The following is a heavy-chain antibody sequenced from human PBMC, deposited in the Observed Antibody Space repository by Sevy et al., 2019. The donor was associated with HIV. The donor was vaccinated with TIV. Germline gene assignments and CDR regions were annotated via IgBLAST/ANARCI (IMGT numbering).Heavy chain of an antibody. Sequence: GGSLRLSCAASGFTFSSYAMSCVRQAPGKGLEWVSAISGSGGSTYYADSVKGRFTISRDNSKNTLYLQMNSLRAEDTAVYYCAKLPYGDYGSWFDPWGQGTLVTVSS. V-gene: IGHV3-23*01. J-gene: IGHJ5*02. CDR2: ISGSGGST. CDR3: AKLPYGDYGSWFDP. CDR1: GFTFSSYA. D-gene: IGHD4-17*01.